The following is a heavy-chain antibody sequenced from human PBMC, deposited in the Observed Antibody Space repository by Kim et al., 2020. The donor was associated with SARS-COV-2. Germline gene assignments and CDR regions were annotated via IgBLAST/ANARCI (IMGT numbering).Heavy chain of an antibody. CDR1: GGTFSSYA. D-gene: IGHD2-2*01. CDR2: IIPIFGTA. Sequence: SVKVSCKASGGTFSSYAISWVRQAPGQGLEWMGGIIPIFGTANYAQKFQGRVTITADESTSTAYMELSSLRSEDTAVYYCARGYLVVPAAHHYFDYWGQGTLVTVSS. J-gene: IGHJ4*02. CDR3: ARGYLVVPAAHHYFDY. V-gene: IGHV1-69*13.